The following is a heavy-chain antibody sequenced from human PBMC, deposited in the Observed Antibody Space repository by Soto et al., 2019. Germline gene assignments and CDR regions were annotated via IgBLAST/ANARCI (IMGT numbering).Heavy chain of an antibody. CDR2: IKSDAYGGAI. J-gene: IGHJ4*02. V-gene: IGHV3-15*01. D-gene: IGHD2-8*01. CDR3: TTTKGRLEPPKDDF. Sequence: EVQLVESGGGLVKPGGSLRLSCAASGFTFSNAWMSWVRRAPGKGLEWVGRIKSDAYGGAIDYAAPVKGRFTISRDESKTTLLLQMNNLKAEDTAVYFCTTTKGRLEPPKDDFWGQGPPVIVSS. CDR1: GFTFSNAW.